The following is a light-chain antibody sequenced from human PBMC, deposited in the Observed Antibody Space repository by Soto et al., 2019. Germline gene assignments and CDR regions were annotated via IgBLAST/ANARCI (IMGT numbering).Light chain of an antibody. J-gene: IGKJ1*01. CDR3: QQYDNSVWT. CDR1: QSVSSTS. CDR2: GVS. Sequence: EIVLTQSPGTLSLSPGESATLSCRASQSVSSTSLEWYQQKPGQAPRLLMYGVSSRATGIPDRFSGSGSGTDFTLTINRLEPEDFAVYFCQQYDNSVWTFGQGTRVEIK. V-gene: IGKV3-20*01.